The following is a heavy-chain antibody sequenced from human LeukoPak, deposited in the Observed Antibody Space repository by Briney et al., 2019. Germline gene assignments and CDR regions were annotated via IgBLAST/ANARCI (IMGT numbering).Heavy chain of an antibody. CDR3: AKREAGKHFVGAFDI. CDR2: ISYDGSNK. J-gene: IGHJ3*02. CDR1: GFTFSSYG. V-gene: IGHV3-30*18. Sequence: GRSLRLSCAASGFTFSSYGMHWVRQAPGKGLEWVAVISYDGSNKYYADSVKGRFTISRDNSKNTLYLQMNSLGAEDTAVYYCAKREAGKHFVGAFDIWGQGTMVTVSS. D-gene: IGHD6-19*01.